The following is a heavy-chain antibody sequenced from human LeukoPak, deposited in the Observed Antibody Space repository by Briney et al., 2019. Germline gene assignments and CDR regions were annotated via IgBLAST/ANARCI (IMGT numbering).Heavy chain of an antibody. J-gene: IGHJ4*02. V-gene: IGHV3-11*01. CDR3: ARGIMPTVTIFDF. D-gene: IGHD4-17*01. CDR2: IGDSGNTI. CDR1: GFSFSGYY. Sequence: GGSLRLSCVASGFSFSGYYMSWVRQTPGRGLEWLSYIGDSGNTIYYADSVKGRFTISRDNAESSLYLQMNSLRPEDSAIYYCARGIMPTVTIFDFWGQETLVTVSS.